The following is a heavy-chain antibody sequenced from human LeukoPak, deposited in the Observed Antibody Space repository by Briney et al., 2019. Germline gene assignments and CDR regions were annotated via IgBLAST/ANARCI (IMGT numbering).Heavy chain of an antibody. J-gene: IGHJ4*02. V-gene: IGHV3-30-3*01. CDR3: ARAPAAVGRFDY. CDR1: GFSFSSYA. D-gene: IGHD3/OR15-3a*01. Sequence: PTGGSLRLSCAASGFSFSSYAMHWVRQAPGKGLEWVAVISYDGNNKYYADSVKGRFTISRDNSKNTLSLQMNSLRAEDTAVYYCARAPAAVGRFDYWGQGTLVTVSS. CDR2: ISYDGNNK.